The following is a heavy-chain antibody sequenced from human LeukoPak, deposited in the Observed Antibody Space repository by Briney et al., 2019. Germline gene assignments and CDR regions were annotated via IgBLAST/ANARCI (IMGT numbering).Heavy chain of an antibody. V-gene: IGHV3-23*01. D-gene: IGHD2-2*01. Sequence: PGGSLRLSCAASGFTFSSYAMSWVRQAPGKGLEWVSAISGSGGSTYYADSVKGRFTISRDNSKNTLYLQMNSLRAEDTAVYYCAKDLCSSPSCYPPPLDPLPHWGQETLVPASS. CDR1: GFTFSSYA. CDR2: ISGSGGST. J-gene: IGHJ4*02. CDR3: AKDLCSSPSCYPPPLDPLPH.